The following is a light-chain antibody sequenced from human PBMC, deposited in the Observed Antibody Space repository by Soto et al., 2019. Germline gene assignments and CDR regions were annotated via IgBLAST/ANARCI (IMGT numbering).Light chain of an antibody. Sequence: EIVLTQSPATLSLSPGERATLSCRASQKLARSLAWFQQKPGQGPRLLIYDTSNRATGTPARFSGSGSGTDFTLTINSLEPEDFAVYYCQQRVDWPITFGQGTRLEIK. CDR1: QKLARS. CDR3: QQRVDWPIT. CDR2: DTS. J-gene: IGKJ5*01. V-gene: IGKV3-11*01.